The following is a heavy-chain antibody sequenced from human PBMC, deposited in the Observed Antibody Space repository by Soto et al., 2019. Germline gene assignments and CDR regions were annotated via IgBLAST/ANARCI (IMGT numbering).Heavy chain of an antibody. V-gene: IGHV3-33*01. Sequence: QVQLVESGGGVVQPGRSLRLSCAASGFTFSSYGMHWVRQAPGKGLEWVAVIWYDGSNKYYADSVKGRFTISRDNSKNTLYLQMNSLRGEDTAVYYCARDPKGDSGYDPLDYWGQGTLVTVSS. J-gene: IGHJ4*02. D-gene: IGHD5-12*01. CDR2: IWYDGSNK. CDR3: ARDPKGDSGYDPLDY. CDR1: GFTFSSYG.